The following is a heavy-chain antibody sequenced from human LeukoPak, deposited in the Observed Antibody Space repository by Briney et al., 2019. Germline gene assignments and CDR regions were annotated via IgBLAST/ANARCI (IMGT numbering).Heavy chain of an antibody. CDR2: ISAYNGNT. J-gene: IGHJ4*02. CDR1: GYTFTSYG. Sequence: ASVTVSCKASGYTFTSYGISWVRQAPGQGLEWMGWISAYNGNTNYAQKFQGRVTITADESTSTAYMELSSLRSEDTAVYYCARYAPYQLLLDYWGQGTLVTVSS. V-gene: IGHV1-18*01. D-gene: IGHD2-2*01. CDR3: ARYAPYQLLLDY.